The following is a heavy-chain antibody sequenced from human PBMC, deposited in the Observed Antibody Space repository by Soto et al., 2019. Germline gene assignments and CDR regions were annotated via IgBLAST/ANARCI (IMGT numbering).Heavy chain of an antibody. J-gene: IGHJ4*02. CDR3: ARDTMVTYCSGGSCYSRGGDY. Sequence: QVQLVQSGAEVKKPGASVKVSCKASGYTFTSYGISWVRQAPGQGLEWMGWISAYNGNTNYAQKLQGRVTMTTDTSTSTANMELRSLRADDTAVYYCARDTMVTYCSGGSCYSRGGDYWGQGTLVTVSS. D-gene: IGHD2-15*01. CDR1: GYTFTSYG. CDR2: ISAYNGNT. V-gene: IGHV1-18*01.